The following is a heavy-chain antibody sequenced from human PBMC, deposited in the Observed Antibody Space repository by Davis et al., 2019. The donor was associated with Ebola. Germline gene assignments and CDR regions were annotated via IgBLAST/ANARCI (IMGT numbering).Heavy chain of an antibody. D-gene: IGHD3-3*01. Sequence: MPSETLSLTCAVYGGSFSGYHWSWVRQSPGKGLEWIGELNHSGSTNYNPSLKSRVTISVDTSKNQFSLKLSSVTAADTAVYYCARGRYYDFWSSAFDIWGQGTMVTVSS. CDR1: GGSFSGYH. CDR3: ARGRYYDFWSSAFDI. CDR2: LNHSGST. V-gene: IGHV4-34*01. J-gene: IGHJ3*02.